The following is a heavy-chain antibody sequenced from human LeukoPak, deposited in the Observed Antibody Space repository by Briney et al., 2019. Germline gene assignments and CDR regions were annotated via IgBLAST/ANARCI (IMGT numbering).Heavy chain of an antibody. CDR3: ARYQAAGWYDR. CDR2: IYNSGST. J-gene: IGHJ5*02. CDR1: GDSIISYY. Sequence: SETLSLTCTVSGDSIISYYWSWIRQPPGKGLEWIGYIYNSGSTNYNPSLKSRVTISLDTSKNRFSLKLSSVTAADTAVYYCARYQAAGWYDRWGQGTLVTVSS. D-gene: IGHD2-2*01. V-gene: IGHV4-59*01.